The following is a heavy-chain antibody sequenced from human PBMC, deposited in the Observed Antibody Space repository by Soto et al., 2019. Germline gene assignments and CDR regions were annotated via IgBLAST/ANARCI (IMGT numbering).Heavy chain of an antibody. D-gene: IGHD3-22*01. CDR2: INAGNGNT. CDR1: GYTFTSYA. CDR3: ARDRAVSSGYKYNWFDP. V-gene: IGHV1-3*01. J-gene: IGHJ5*02. Sequence: ASVKVSCKASGYTFTSYAMHWVRQAPGQRLEWMGWINAGNGNTKYSQKFQGRVTITRDTSASTAYMELSSLRSEDTAVYYCARDRAVSSGYKYNWFDPWGQGTLVTVSS.